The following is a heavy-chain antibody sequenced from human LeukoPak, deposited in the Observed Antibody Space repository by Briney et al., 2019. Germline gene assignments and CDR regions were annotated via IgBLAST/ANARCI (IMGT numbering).Heavy chain of an antibody. J-gene: IGHJ5*02. CDR2: IYYSGST. D-gene: IGHD6-13*01. CDR3: ARDVGYSADQ. V-gene: IGHV4-59*01. CDR1: GGSISSYY. Sequence: SETLSLTCTVSGGSISSYYWSWIRQPPGRGLEWIGYIYYSGSTNYNPSLKSRVTISVDTSKNQFSLKLSSVSAADTAVYYCARDVGYSADQWGRGTLVTASS.